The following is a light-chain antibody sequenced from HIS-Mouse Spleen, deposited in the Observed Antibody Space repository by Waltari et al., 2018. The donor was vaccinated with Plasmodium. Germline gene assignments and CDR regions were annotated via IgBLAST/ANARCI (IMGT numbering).Light chain of an antibody. J-gene: IGKJ2*01. CDR2: ASS. Sequence: DIQMTKSPSSLASSVGDSVTISCRTSRSISHYLNWYQQKPGKSPKLLFYASSSLQSGVPSRFSGSGSGTDFTLTISSLQPEDVATYYCQQSYSTPYTFGQGTKLEIK. CDR1: RSISHY. V-gene: IGKV1-39*01. CDR3: QQSYSTPYT.